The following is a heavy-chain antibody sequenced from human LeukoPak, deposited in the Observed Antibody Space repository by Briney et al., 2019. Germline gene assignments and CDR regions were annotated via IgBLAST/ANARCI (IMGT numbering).Heavy chain of an antibody. V-gene: IGHV4-34*01. J-gene: IGHJ6*03. CDR2: INHSGST. CDR1: GGSFSGYY. CDR3: ARGPVTTYYYYFMDV. D-gene: IGHD4-17*01. Sequence: PSETLSLTCAVYGGSFSGYYWTWIRQPPGKGLEWIGEINHSGSTNYNPSLKSRVTISVDTSKKQFSLKLSSVTAADTAVYYCARGPVTTYYYYFMDVWGKGTTVTVSS.